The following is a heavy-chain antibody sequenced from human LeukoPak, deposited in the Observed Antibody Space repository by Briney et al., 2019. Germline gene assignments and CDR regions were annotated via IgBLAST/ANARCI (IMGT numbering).Heavy chain of an antibody. CDR2: ISWNSGSI. Sequence: PGGSLRLSCAASGFTFDDYAMHWVRQAPGKGLEWVSCISWNSGSIGYADSVKGRFTISRDNAKNSLYLQMNSLRAEDTALYYCAKDCGDYYFDYWGQGTLVTVSS. CDR1: GFTFDDYA. V-gene: IGHV3-9*01. CDR3: AKDCGDYYFDY. J-gene: IGHJ4*02. D-gene: IGHD4-17*01.